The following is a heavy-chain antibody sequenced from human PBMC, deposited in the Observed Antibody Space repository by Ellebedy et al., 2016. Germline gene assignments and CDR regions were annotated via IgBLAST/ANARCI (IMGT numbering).Heavy chain of an antibody. CDR1: GFIFANYA. CDR2: ISGRGGENT. V-gene: IGHV3-23*01. Sequence: GESLKISXAASGFIFANYAMSWVRQSPVKGLEWVSAISGRGGENTFYADFVRGRFTISRDDSENMLYLEMRSLRAEDTALYYCAKDLGAGGGSVFNYWGQGTLVTVSP. J-gene: IGHJ4*02. CDR3: AKDLGAGGGSVFNY. D-gene: IGHD2-15*01.